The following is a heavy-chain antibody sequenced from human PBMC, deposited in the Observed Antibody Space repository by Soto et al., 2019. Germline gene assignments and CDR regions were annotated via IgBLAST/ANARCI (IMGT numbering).Heavy chain of an antibody. D-gene: IGHD3-16*01. CDR3: ATYRRGEGGRGN. V-gene: IGHV4-59*08. J-gene: IGHJ4*02. Sequence: QVQLRESSLGLVKPSETLSLTCTVSGGSVSSHHWTWIRQPPGKGLEWIGDYSDSTTYSPSLKSRVTISADTSKNQFSLKLSSVTATDTAVYYCATYRRGEGGRGNWGQGTLVTVSS. CDR2: DYSDST. CDR1: GGSVSSHH.